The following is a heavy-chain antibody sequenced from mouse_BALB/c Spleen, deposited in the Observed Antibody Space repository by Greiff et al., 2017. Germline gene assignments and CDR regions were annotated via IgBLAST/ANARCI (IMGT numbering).Heavy chain of an antibody. D-gene: IGHD3-3*01. Sequence: VQLQQSGAELVRPGSSVKISCKASGYAFSSYWMNWVKQRPGQGLEWIGQIYPGDGDTNYNGKFKGKATLTADKSSSTAYMQLSSLTSEDSAVYFCARREAVYFDYWGQGTTLTVSS. CDR1: GYAFSSYW. CDR2: IYPGDGDT. CDR3: ARREAVYFDY. V-gene: IGHV1-80*01. J-gene: IGHJ2*01.